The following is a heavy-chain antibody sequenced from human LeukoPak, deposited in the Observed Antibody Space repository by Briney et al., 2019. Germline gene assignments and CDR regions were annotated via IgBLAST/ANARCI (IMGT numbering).Heavy chain of an antibody. Sequence: SGGSLRLSCAASGFTFSDFYMSWIRLAPGKGLEWVSYISSSGTTIYYADSVKGRFTISRDNAKNSLYLQMNSLRAEDTAVYYCARDRRAAAPIGYYYYGMDVWGQGTTVTVSS. CDR3: ARDRRAAAPIGYYYYGMDV. CDR1: GFTFSDFY. V-gene: IGHV3-11*01. CDR2: ISSSGTTI. D-gene: IGHD6-13*01. J-gene: IGHJ6*02.